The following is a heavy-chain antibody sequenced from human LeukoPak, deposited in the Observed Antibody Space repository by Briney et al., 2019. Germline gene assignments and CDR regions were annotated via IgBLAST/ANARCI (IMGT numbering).Heavy chain of an antibody. CDR3: ARTSYSSRAFDY. Sequence: SETLSLTCSVSGGSISNYYWSWIRQAPGKGLEWIGYIHSSGSTNPNPSLKRRLTTSADTSKNQFSLKLSSVTAADTAVYYCARTSYSSRAFDYWGQGTLVTVSS. J-gene: IGHJ4*02. CDR1: GGSISNYY. V-gene: IGHV4-59*08. D-gene: IGHD6-13*01. CDR2: IHSSGST.